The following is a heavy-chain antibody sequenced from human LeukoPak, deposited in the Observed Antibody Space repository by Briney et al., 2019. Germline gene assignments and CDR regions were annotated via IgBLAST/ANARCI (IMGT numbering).Heavy chain of an antibody. CDR3: AGCIAAAGRDYYYYGMDV. Sequence: SETLSLTCAVYGGSFSGYYWSWIRQPPGKGLEWIGEINHSGSTNYNPSLKSRVTISVDTSKNQFSLKPSSVTAADTAVYYCAGCIAAAGRDYYYYGMDVWGQGTTVTVSS. CDR1: GGSFSGYY. V-gene: IGHV4-34*01. J-gene: IGHJ6*02. D-gene: IGHD6-13*01. CDR2: INHSGST.